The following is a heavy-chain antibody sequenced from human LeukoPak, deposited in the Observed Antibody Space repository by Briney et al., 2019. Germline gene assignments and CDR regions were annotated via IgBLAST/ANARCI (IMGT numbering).Heavy chain of an antibody. V-gene: IGHV4-34*01. Sequence: SETLSLTCAVYGGSFSGYYWSWIRQPPGKGLEWIGEINHSGSTNYNPSLKSRVTISVDTSKNQFSLKLSSVTAADTAVYYCARQTGARRYYYYMDVWGKGTTVTVSS. J-gene: IGHJ6*03. CDR3: ARQTGARRYYYYMDV. CDR2: INHSGST. CDR1: GGSFSGYY. D-gene: IGHD1-1*01.